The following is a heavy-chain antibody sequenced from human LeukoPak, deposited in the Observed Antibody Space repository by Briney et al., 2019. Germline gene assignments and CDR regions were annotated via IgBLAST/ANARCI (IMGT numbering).Heavy chain of an antibody. CDR2: ISSSGSTI. Sequence: PGGSLRLSCAASGLSFSSFAMSWVRQGPARGLEWVSYISSSGSTIYYPDSVKGRFTISRDNAKNSLYLQMNSLRADDTAVYYCAQVEGPSLYYYYGMGVWGQGTTVTVSS. J-gene: IGHJ6*02. D-gene: IGHD2-15*01. CDR1: GLSFSSFA. CDR3: AQVEGPSLYYYYGMGV. V-gene: IGHV3-48*03.